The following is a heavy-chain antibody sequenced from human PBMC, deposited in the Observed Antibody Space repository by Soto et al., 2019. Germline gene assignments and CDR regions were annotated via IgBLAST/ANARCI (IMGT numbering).Heavy chain of an antibody. D-gene: IGHD2-15*01. CDR1: GYSFTSYW. V-gene: IGHV5-51*01. J-gene: IGHJ3*02. CDR2: IYPGDSDT. CDR3: ARHPATLNRAFDI. Sequence: GESLKISCKGSGYSFTSYWIGWVRQMPGKGLEWMGIIYPGDSDTRYSPSFQGQVTISADKSISTAYLQWSSLKASDTAMYYCARHPATLNRAFDIWGQGTMVTVSS.